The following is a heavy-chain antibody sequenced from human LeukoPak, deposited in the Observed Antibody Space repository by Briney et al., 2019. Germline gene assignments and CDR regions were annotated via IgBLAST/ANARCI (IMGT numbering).Heavy chain of an antibody. CDR3: ASGGPLIETPTYNWFDP. Sequence: PSETLSLTCAVYGGSFSGNYSSWIRRPPGKGLEWIGEINHRGSTNYNPSLKSRVTISVDTSKNQFSLKLSSVTAAATAVYYCASGGPLIETPTYNWFDPWGQGTLVTVSS. D-gene: IGHD3-22*01. J-gene: IGHJ5*02. V-gene: IGHV4-34*01. CDR1: GGSFSGNY. CDR2: INHRGST.